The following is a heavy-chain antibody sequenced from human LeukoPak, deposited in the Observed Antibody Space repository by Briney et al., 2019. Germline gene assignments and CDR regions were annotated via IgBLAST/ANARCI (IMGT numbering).Heavy chain of an antibody. V-gene: IGHV1-2*02. J-gene: IGHJ6*03. CDR3: ARDGCSSTSCQPRSYYYYMDV. Sequence: ASVKVSCKASGYTFTSYYMHWVRQAPGQGLEWMGWINPNSGGTNYAQKFQGRVTMTRDTSISTAYMELSRLRSDDTAVYYCARDGCSSTSCQPRSYYYYMDVWGKGTTVTASS. CDR1: GYTFTSYY. CDR2: INPNSGGT. D-gene: IGHD2-2*01.